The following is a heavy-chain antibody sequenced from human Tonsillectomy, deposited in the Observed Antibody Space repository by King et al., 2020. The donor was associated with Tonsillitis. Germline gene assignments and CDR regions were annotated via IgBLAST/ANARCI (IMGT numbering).Heavy chain of an antibody. CDR2: ISSSSSYI. D-gene: IGHD3-3*01. CDR1: GFTFSSYS. CDR3: ASMIDYDFWSSHTNKED. Sequence: QLVQSGGGLVKPGGSLRLSCAASGFTFSSYSMNWVRQAPGKGLEWVSSISSSSSYIYYADSVKGRFTISRDNAKNSLYLQMNSLRAEDTAVYYCASMIDYDFWSSHTNKEDWGQGTLVTVSS. V-gene: IGHV3-21*01. J-gene: IGHJ4*02.